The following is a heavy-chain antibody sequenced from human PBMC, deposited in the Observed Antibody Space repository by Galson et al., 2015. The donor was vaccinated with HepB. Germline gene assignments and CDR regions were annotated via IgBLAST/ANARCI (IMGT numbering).Heavy chain of an antibody. J-gene: IGHJ4*02. Sequence: ETLSLTCAVSGDSISSDSWWSWVRQPPGEGLEWIGEIYHSGSTNYKPSLKSRVTISVDKSKNHFSLKLTFVTAADTVVYYCARAKEGRGYFDYWGQGTLVTASS. V-gene: IGHV4-4*02. CDR2: IYHSGST. D-gene: IGHD3-10*01. CDR3: ARAKEGRGYFDY. CDR1: GDSISSDSW.